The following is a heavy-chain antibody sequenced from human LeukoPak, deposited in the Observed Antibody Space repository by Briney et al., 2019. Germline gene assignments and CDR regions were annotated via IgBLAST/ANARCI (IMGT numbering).Heavy chain of an antibody. CDR2: IYYSGGT. Sequence: PSETLSLTCTVSGGSISSSSYYWGWIRQPPGKGLEWIGSIYYSGGTYYNPSPKSRVTISVDTSKNQFSLKLSSMTAADTAVYYCALDSGWSAFDIWGQGTMVTVSS. V-gene: IGHV4-39*01. J-gene: IGHJ3*02. CDR1: GGSISSSSYY. CDR3: ALDSGWSAFDI. D-gene: IGHD6-19*01.